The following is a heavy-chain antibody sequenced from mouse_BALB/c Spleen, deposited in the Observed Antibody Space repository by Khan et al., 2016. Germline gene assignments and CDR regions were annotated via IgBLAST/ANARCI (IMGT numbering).Heavy chain of an antibody. J-gene: IGHJ2*01. CDR2: ISYSGST. CDR3: ARTLLRLYYFDY. D-gene: IGHD1-2*01. CDR1: GYSITSDYA. V-gene: IGHV3-2*02. Sequence: EVQLQESGPGLVKPSQSLSLTCTVTGYSITSDYAWNWIRQFPGNKLAWMGYISYSGSTSYNPSLKSRISITRDTSKNPFFLQLNSVTTEDTVTYYCARTLLRLYYFDYWGQGTTLTVSS.